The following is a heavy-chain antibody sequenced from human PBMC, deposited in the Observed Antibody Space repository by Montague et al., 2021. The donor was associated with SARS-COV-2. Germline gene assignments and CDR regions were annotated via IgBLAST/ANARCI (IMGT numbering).Heavy chain of an antibody. Sequence: SETLSLTCTVSGASINAYSWTWIRQPPGKGLEYIGFTYYSGSANYNPSLKSRVTISVDKSKNQFSLTLTSATAADTAMYYCARLAAERRCSVATCSPLWGQGIPVTVSS. V-gene: IGHV4-59*01. CDR2: TYYSGSA. CDR3: ARLAAERRCSVATCSPL. D-gene: IGHD2-2*01. J-gene: IGHJ4*02. CDR1: GASINAYS.